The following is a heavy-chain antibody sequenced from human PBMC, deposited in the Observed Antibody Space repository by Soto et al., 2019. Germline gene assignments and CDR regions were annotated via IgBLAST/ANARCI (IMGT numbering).Heavy chain of an antibody. CDR2: ISYEGSNK. J-gene: IGHJ4*02. V-gene: IGHV3-30-3*01. CDR3: ARELLEDAGGSDPPGDY. CDR1: GFTFSSYA. Sequence: QVQLVESGGGVVQPGRSLRLSCAASGFTFSSYAMHWVRQAPGKGLEWWAVISYEGSNKYYADSVKGRFTISRDNSKNTLYLQMNSLRAEDTAVYYCARELLEDAGGSDPPGDYWGQGTLVTVSS. D-gene: IGHD2-15*01.